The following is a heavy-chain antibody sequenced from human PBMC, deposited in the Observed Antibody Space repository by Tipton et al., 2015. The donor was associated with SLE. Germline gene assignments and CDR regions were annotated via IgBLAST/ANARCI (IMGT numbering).Heavy chain of an antibody. CDR3: SRGVGRAKGYNRYYMDV. J-gene: IGHJ6*03. D-gene: IGHD1-1*01. Sequence: TLSLTCSVSGGSITSIHHWSWVRQPPGKGLEWIGEIFHTGSTNYNPSLKGRVTMSVDKSNNQFSLTLSSVTAADTAVYYCSRGVGRAKGYNRYYMDVWGKGTTVIVSS. CDR2: IFHTGST. V-gene: IGHV4-4*02. CDR1: GGSITSIHH.